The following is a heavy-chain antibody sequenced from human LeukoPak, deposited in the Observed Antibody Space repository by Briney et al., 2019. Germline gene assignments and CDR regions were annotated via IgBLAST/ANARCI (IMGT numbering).Heavy chain of an antibody. J-gene: IGHJ4*02. CDR3: AKYLRPSSWFDSVGY. CDR2: ISASGGST. V-gene: IGHV3-23*01. CDR1: GFTFSSYA. D-gene: IGHD6-13*01. Sequence: KSGGSLRLSCAASGFTFSSYAMSWVRQAPGKGLEWVSGISASGGSTYYADSVKGRFTISRDNSKNTLYLQMNSLRAEDTAVYYCAKYLRPSSWFDSVGYWGQGTLVTVSS.